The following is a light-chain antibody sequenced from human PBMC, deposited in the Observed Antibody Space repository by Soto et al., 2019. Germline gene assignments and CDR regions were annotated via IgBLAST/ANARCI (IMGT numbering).Light chain of an antibody. CDR3: QQCGSSPWT. J-gene: IGKJ1*01. Sequence: EIVLTQSPATLYVSPGGRATLSCRASQNVMYNLAWYQQKPGQAPRLLIYAASSRATGIPDRFSGGGSGTDFTLTISRLEPEDFAVYYCQQCGSSPWTFGQGTKVEIK. CDR1: QNVMYN. V-gene: IGKV3-20*01. CDR2: AAS.